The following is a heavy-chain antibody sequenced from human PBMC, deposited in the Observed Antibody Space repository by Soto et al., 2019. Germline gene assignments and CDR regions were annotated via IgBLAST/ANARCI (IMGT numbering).Heavy chain of an antibody. CDR1: GFTFSSYA. V-gene: IGHV3-23*01. D-gene: IGHD3-16*01. CDR2: ISGSGGST. Sequence: GGSLRLSCAASGFTFSSYAMSWVRQAPGKGLEWVSAISGSGGSTYYADSVKGRFTISRDNSKNTLYLQMNSLRGEDTAVYYCAKDARGDYIWGSYNYWGQGTLVTVSS. J-gene: IGHJ4*02. CDR3: AKDARGDYIWGSYNY.